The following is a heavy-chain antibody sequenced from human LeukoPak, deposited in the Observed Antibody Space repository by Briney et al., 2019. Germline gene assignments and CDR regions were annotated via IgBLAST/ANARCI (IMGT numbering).Heavy chain of an antibody. Sequence: GASVKVSCEAFGYTFTGYWMHWVRQAPGQGLEWMGWINPDTGGTKYAQEFQGRVTMTGDTSLSIVQMELRSLTADDTAMYYCATPVPGYGALDVWGQGTMVTVSS. V-gene: IGHV1-2*02. CDR2: INPDTGGT. CDR1: GYTFTGYW. D-gene: IGHD3-9*01. CDR3: ATPVPGYGALDV. J-gene: IGHJ3*01.